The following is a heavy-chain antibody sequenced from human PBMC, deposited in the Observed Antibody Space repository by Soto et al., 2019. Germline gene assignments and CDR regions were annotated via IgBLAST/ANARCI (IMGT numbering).Heavy chain of an antibody. J-gene: IGHJ6*02. CDR3: AKCLGVVVPAASRYYYYGMDV. V-gene: IGHV3-9*01. Sequence: EVQLVESGGGLVQPGRSLRLSCAASGFTFDDYAMHWARQAPGKGLEWVSGISWNSGSIGYADSVKGRFTISRDNAKNSLYLQMNSLRAEDTALYYCAKCLGVVVPAASRYYYYGMDVWGQGTTVTVSS. CDR1: GFTFDDYA. CDR2: ISWNSGSI. D-gene: IGHD2-2*01.